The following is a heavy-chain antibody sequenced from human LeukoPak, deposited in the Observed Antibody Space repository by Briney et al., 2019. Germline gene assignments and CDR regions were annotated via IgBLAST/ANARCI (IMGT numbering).Heavy chain of an antibody. CDR1: GYTFTSYY. D-gene: IGHD3-3*01. J-gene: IGHJ4*02. Sequence: GASVKVSCKASGYTFTSYYKHWVRQAPGQGLEWMGIINPSGGSTSYAQKFQGRVTMTRDTSTSTVYMELSSLRSEDTAVYYCAYSPRFLEWLLNCWGQGTLVTVSS. V-gene: IGHV1-46*01. CDR2: INPSGGST. CDR3: AYSPRFLEWLLNC.